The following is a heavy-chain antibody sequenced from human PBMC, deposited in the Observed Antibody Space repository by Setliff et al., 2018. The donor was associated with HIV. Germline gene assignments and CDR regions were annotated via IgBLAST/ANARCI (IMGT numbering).Heavy chain of an antibody. V-gene: IGHV1-8*02. CDR3: ARGTAPRPASVLEFLEWLFPNWFDP. CDR1: GYTFTNSD. CDR2: MNPKSGNT. J-gene: IGHJ5*02. D-gene: IGHD3-3*02. Sequence: ASVKVSCKASGYTFTNSDINWVRQAPGQGLEWMGWMNPKSGNTGYAQKFQGRVTMTRDTSISTAYMELSSLRSDDTAVYYCARGTAPRPASVLEFLEWLFPNWFDPWGQGTLVTVSS.